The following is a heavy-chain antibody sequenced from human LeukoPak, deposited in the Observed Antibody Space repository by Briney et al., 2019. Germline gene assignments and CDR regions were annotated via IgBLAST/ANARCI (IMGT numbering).Heavy chain of an antibody. D-gene: IGHD1-26*01. CDR1: GGSFSGYY. CDR3: ARVGGDY. Sequence: SETLSLTCAVYGGSFSGYYWSWIRQPPGRGLEWIGEINHSGSTNYNPSLKSRVTISVDTSKNQFSLKLSSVTAADTAVYYCARVGGDYWGQGTLVTVSS. V-gene: IGHV4-34*01. CDR2: INHSGST. J-gene: IGHJ4*02.